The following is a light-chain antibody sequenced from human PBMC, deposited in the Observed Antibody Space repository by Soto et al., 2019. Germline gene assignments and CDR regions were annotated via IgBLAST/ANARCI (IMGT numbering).Light chain of an antibody. CDR1: SSDVGNYIY. V-gene: IGLV2-14*01. J-gene: IGLJ1*01. CDR2: DVT. Sequence: QSVLTQPASVSGSPGQSITISCTGASSDVGNYIYVSWYQQHPGKAPKLIIYDVTDRPSGVSNRFSGSKSGNTASLTISGLQAEDEADYYCSSWDSSLSAYVFGTGTKVTVL. CDR3: SSWDSSLSAYV.